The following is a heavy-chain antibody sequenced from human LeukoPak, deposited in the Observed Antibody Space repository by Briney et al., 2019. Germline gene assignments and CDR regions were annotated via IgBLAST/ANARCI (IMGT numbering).Heavy chain of an antibody. CDR2: IYTSGST. Sequence: TASETLSLTCTVSGGSISSYYWSWIRQPAGKGLEWIGRIYTSGSTNYNPSLKSRVTMSVDTSKNQFSLKLSSVTAADTAVYYCAGHHPRNTVDFWGQGTLVTVSS. V-gene: IGHV4-4*07. CDR3: AGHHPRNTVDF. CDR1: GGSISSYY. D-gene: IGHD2/OR15-2a*01. J-gene: IGHJ4*02.